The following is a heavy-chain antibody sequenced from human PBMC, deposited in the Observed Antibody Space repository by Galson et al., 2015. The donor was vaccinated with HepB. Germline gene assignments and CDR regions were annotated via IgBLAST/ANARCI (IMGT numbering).Heavy chain of an antibody. J-gene: IGHJ4*02. CDR2: IIPILGIA. D-gene: IGHD4-17*01. Sequence: SVKVSCKASGGTFSSYTISWVRQAPGQGLEWMGRIIPILGIANYAQKFQGRVTITADKSTSTAYMELSSLRSEDTAVYYCTRQNYGDPIGIDYWGQGTLVTVSS. CDR1: GGTFSSYT. V-gene: IGHV1-69*02. CDR3: TRQNYGDPIGIDY.